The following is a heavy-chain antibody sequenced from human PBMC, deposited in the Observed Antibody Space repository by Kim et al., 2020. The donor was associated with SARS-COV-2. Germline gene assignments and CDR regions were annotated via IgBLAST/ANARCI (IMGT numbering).Heavy chain of an antibody. V-gene: IGHV1-2*02. Sequence: ASVKVSCRASGYTFTGYYMHWVRQAPGQGLEWMGWIDPKSGSTEYVQKSHGRVTMTRDTSISTAYMELSSLRSDDTAVYYCARDHCTSPNCYEYHYYGMD. CDR1: GYTFTGYY. CDR2: IDPKSGST. J-gene: IGHJ6*01. CDR3: ARDHCTSPNCYEYHYYGMD. D-gene: IGHD2-2*01.